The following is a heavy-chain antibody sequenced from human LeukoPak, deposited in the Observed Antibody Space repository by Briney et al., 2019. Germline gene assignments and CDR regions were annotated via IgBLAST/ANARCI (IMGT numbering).Heavy chain of an antibody. CDR2: INPSGGST. CDR1: GYTFTSYY. V-gene: IGHV1-46*01. CDR3: ARDRRDYYYMDV. J-gene: IGHJ6*03. Sequence: ASVKVSCKASGYTFTSYYMHWVRQAPGQGLEWMGIINPSGGSTSYAQEFQGRVTMTRDMSTSTVYMELSSLRSEDTAVYYCARDRRDYYYMDVWGKGTTVTVSS.